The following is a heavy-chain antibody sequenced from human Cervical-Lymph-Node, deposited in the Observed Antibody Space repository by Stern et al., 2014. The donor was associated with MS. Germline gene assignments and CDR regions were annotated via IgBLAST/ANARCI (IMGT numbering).Heavy chain of an antibody. J-gene: IGHJ4*02. D-gene: IGHD6-13*01. CDR3: ATGAYSSSQSDH. CDR2: IIPILDTT. Sequence: VQLEESGAEVKKPGSSVKVSCKASGGTFSNYGVSWVRQAPGQGLEWLGGIIPILDTTAYPQKFQGRVTITADESTSTAYLELSSLRSEDTAVYYCATGAYSSSQSDHWGQGTLVTVSS. CDR1: GGTFSNYG. V-gene: IGHV1-69*01.